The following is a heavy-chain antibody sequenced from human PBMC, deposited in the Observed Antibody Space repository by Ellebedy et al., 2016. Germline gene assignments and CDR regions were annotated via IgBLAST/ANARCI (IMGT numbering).Heavy chain of an antibody. D-gene: IGHD5-18*01. CDR3: ARVSRDRAIGA. V-gene: IGHV4-38-2*02. J-gene: IGHJ5*02. CDR1: NYSISSGFY. CDR2: IFLNGMT. Sequence: SETLSLXXTVSNYSISSGFYWAWIRQPPGKGLEWVGNIFLNGMTSYNPSLQTRLTMFVDTSKNQFSLKLTSVTAADTAVYYCARVSRDRAIGAWGPGTLVTVSS.